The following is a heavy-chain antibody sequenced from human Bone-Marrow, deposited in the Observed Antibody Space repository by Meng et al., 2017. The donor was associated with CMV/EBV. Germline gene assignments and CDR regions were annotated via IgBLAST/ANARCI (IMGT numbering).Heavy chain of an antibody. CDR2: INPRSGDT. CDR3: AREPLNYGMDV. J-gene: IGHJ6*02. CDR1: GYTFGDYF. Sequence: ASVKVSCKAFGYTFGDYFMHWVRQAPGQGLEWMGWINPRSGDTNYAQKFQGRVTMTRDTAISATYMELSRLRSDDTAVYYCAREPLNYGMDVWGQGTTVTGSS. V-gene: IGHV1-2*02.